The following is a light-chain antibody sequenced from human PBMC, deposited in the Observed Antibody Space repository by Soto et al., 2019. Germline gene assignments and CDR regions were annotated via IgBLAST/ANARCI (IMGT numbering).Light chain of an antibody. V-gene: IGKV1-9*01. CDR2: AAS. J-gene: IGKJ5*01. Sequence: DIQLTQSPSFLSASVGDRVTITCRASQGISSYLAWYQQKPGKAPKLLIYAASTLQSGVPSRFSGSGSGTEFTLTISSLQPEDFANYYCQQLNSYFGQGTRLEIK. CDR3: QQLNSY. CDR1: QGISSY.